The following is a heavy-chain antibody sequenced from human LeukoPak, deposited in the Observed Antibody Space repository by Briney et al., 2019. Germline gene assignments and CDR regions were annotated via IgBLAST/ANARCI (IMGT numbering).Heavy chain of an antibody. D-gene: IGHD3-22*01. V-gene: IGHV3-48*03. CDR1: GFTFSSYE. CDR3: ASLYYYDSSFDY. J-gene: IGHJ4*02. Sequence: GGSLRLSCAASGFTFSSYEMNWVRQAPGKGLEWVSYISSSGSTIYYADSVKGRFTISRDNAKNSLYLQMNSLRAEDTAVYYCASLYYYDSSFDYWGQGTLVTVSS. CDR2: ISSSGSTI.